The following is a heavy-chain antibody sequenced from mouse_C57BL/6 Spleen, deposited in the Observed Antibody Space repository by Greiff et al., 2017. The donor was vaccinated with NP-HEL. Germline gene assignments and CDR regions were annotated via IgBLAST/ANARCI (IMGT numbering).Heavy chain of an antibody. CDR3: ARGVPWFAY. V-gene: IGHV1-42*01. CDR2: INPSTGGT. J-gene: IGHJ3*01. Sequence: EVQLQQSGPELVKPGASVKISCKASGYSFTGYYMNWVKQSPEKSLEWIGEINPSTGGTTYNQKFKAKATLTVDKSSSTAYMQLKILTSEDSAVYYCARGVPWFAYWGQGTLVTVSA. CDR1: GYSFTGYY.